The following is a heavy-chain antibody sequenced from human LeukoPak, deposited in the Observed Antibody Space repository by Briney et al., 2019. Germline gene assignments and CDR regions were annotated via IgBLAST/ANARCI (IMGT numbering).Heavy chain of an antibody. CDR1: GGTFSSYA. D-gene: IGHD6-19*01. Sequence: SVKVSCKASGGTFSSYAISWVRQAPGQGLEWMGRIIPILGIANYAQKFQGRVTITADKSTCTAYMELSSLRSEDTAVYYCARGFLAVAGTRGYYYYYYGMDVWGQGTTVTVSS. J-gene: IGHJ6*02. CDR3: ARGFLAVAGTRGYYYYYYGMDV. V-gene: IGHV1-69*04. CDR2: IIPILGIA.